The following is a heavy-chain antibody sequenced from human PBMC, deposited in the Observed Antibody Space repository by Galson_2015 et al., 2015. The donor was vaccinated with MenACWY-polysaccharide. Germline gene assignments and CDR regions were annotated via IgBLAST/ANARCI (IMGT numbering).Heavy chain of an antibody. J-gene: IGHJ4*02. CDR2: IFHSGTT. CDR1: DYSIRSGYF. CDR3: AGKSIIDRPVDY. D-gene: IGHD6-6*01. Sequence: QVQLQESGPGLVKPSETLSLTCAVSDYSIRSGYFWGWIRQPPGKGLEWIASIFHSGTTYYNPSLKSRVTISVDKSKNQFSLKLNSVTAADTAMYYCAGKSIIDRPVDYWGQGTLVTVSS. V-gene: IGHV4-38-2*01.